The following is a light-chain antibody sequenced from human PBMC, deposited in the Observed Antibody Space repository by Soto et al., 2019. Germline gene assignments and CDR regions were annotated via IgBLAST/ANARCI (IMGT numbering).Light chain of an antibody. CDR2: DAS. J-gene: IGKJ4*01. V-gene: IGKV1-5*01. Sequence: DIQMTQSPSTLSASVGDRVTITCRAGQSISSWLAWYQQKPGKAPKLLIYDASSLESGVPSRFSGSGSGTEFTLTISSLQPDDFATYYCQQYNSFPLTFGGGTKVDIK. CDR1: QSISSW. CDR3: QQYNSFPLT.